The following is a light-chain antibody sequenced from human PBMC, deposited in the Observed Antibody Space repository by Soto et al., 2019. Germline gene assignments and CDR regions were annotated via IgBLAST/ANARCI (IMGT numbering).Light chain of an antibody. CDR3: QQYESYSPWT. CDR1: QGISSW. Sequence: IRMTQSPSSLAASTGDRVTITCRASQGISSWLAWYQQKPGKAPNLLIYAASSLETGVPSRFSGSGSGTEFTLTISNLQPDDFATYYCQQYESYSPWTFGQGTKVDIK. CDR2: AAS. J-gene: IGKJ1*01. V-gene: IGKV1-5*01.